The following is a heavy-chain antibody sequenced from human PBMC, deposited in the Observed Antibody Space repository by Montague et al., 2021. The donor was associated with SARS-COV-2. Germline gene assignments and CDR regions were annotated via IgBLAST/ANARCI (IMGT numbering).Heavy chain of an antibody. CDR2: IYSSGST. CDR1: GGSISNYY. Sequence: SETLSLTCTVSGGSISNYYWSWIRQPAGKGLEWIGRIYSSGSTNYNPSLKSRISMSVDTSKNQFSLKLSSVTAADTAIYYCARDYSHCSGGSCVFDYGGQGTRGTVSA. V-gene: IGHV4-4*07. CDR3: ARDYSHCSGGSCVFDY. J-gene: IGHJ4*02. D-gene: IGHD2-15*01.